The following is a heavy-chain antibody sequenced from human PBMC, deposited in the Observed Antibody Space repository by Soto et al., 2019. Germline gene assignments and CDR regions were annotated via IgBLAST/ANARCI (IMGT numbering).Heavy chain of an antibody. CDR1: GFTFNSYS. Sequence: EVQLVESGGGLVQPGGSLRLSCAASGFTFNSYSMTWVRQAPGKGLEWLSFISSTSGTIYYADSVKGRFTISRDNAKNSLYLQMNSLRDEDTAVYSCARLSVRYCSGGSCSQLDYWGQGTLVTVSS. D-gene: IGHD2-15*01. V-gene: IGHV3-48*02. CDR3: ARLSVRYCSGGSCSQLDY. J-gene: IGHJ4*02. CDR2: ISSTSGTI.